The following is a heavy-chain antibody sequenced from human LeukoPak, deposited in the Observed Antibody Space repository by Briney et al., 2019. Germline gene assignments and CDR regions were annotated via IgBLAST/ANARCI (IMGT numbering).Heavy chain of an antibody. CDR3: ARGSKEFDP. D-gene: IGHD6-13*01. CDR1: GGSFGGYY. Sequence: SETLSLTCAVYGGSFGGYYWGWFRKPPGKGLEWIGEINHSGSTNYNPSLKSRVTISVDTSKNQFSLKLSSVTAADTAVYYCARGSKEFDPWGQGTLVTVSS. CDR2: INHSGST. J-gene: IGHJ5*02. V-gene: IGHV4-34*01.